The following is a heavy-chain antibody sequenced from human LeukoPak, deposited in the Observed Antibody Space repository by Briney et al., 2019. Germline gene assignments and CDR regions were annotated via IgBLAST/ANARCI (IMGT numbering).Heavy chain of an antibody. J-gene: IGHJ4*02. Sequence: SETLSLTCAVYGGSFSGYYWSWIRQPPGKGLEWIGEINHSGSTNYNPSLKSRVTIPVDTSKNQFSLKLSSVTAADTAVYYCARVAAGSTADYWGQGTLVTVSS. V-gene: IGHV4-34*01. CDR2: INHSGST. CDR1: GGSFSGYY. D-gene: IGHD6-13*01. CDR3: ARVAAGSTADY.